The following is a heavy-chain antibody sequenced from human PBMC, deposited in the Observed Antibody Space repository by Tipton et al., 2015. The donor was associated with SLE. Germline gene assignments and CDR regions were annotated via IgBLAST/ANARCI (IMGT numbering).Heavy chain of an antibody. CDR3: ARPGNYFDSSGHHDAFDV. J-gene: IGHJ3*01. Sequence: TLSLTCAVSGHSISTDYYWGWIRQPPGKGLEWFGSIYHSGTIYYNPSLKSRVTISVDTSKNQFSLKLSSVTAADTAAYYCARPGNYFDSSGHHDAFDVWGQGTMVTVSS. CDR2: IYHSGTI. CDR1: GHSISTDYY. V-gene: IGHV4-38-2*01. D-gene: IGHD3-22*01.